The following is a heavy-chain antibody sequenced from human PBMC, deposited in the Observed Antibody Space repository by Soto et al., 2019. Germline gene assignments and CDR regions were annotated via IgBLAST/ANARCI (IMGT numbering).Heavy chain of an antibody. CDR3: ARDPGPIPRHTTRFDY. CDR2: ISYDGSNK. D-gene: IGHD1-26*01. V-gene: IGHV3-30-3*01. CDR1: GFTFSSYA. Sequence: GGSLRFSCAASGFTFSSYAMHWVRQAPGKGLEWVAVISYDGSNKYYADSVKGRFTISRDNSKNTLYLQMNSLRAEDTAVYYCARDPGPIPRHTTRFDYWGQGTLVTVSS. J-gene: IGHJ4*02.